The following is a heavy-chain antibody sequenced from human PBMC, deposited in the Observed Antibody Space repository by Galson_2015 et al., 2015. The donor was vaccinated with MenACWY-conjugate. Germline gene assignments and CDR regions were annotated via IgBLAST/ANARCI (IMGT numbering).Heavy chain of an antibody. D-gene: IGHD3-10*01. CDR1: GYTFTSYG. Sequence: SVKVSCKASGYTFTSYGISWVRQAPGQGLEWMGWISAYNGNTNYAQKLQGRVTMTTDTSTSTAYMELRSLRSDDTAVYYCARDHYYGSGPGDAFDIWGQGTMVTVSS. V-gene: IGHV1-18*01. J-gene: IGHJ3*02. CDR2: ISAYNGNT. CDR3: ARDHYYGSGPGDAFDI.